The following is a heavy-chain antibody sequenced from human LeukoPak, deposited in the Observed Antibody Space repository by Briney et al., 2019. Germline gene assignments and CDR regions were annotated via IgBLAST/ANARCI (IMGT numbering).Heavy chain of an antibody. J-gene: IGHJ4*02. CDR1: GFTFGDYA. Sequence: PGGSLRLSCTTSGFTFGDYAMSWVRQAPGKGLEWVGFIRSNTFGGTTEYAASVEGRFTISRDDSKSIAYLQMNSLKTEDTAVYYCTRARITMVRGVIQNAAFGYWGQGTRVTVSS. V-gene: IGHV3-49*04. CDR3: TRARITMVRGVIQNAAFGY. CDR2: IRSNTFGGTT. D-gene: IGHD3-10*01.